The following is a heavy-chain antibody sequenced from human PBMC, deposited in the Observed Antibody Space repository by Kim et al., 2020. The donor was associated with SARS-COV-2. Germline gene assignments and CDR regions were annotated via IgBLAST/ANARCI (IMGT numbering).Heavy chain of an antibody. Sequence: NPSLKSRVTMSVDTSKNQFSLKLSSVTAADTAVYYCAGRTQYSSGWRFDYWGQGTLVTVSS. V-gene: IGHV4-4*07. J-gene: IGHJ4*02. D-gene: IGHD6-19*01. CDR3: AGRTQYSSGWRFDY.